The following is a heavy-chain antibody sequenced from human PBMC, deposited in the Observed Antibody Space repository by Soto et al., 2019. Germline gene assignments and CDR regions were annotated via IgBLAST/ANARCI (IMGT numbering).Heavy chain of an antibody. J-gene: IGHJ4*02. D-gene: IGHD3-3*01. CDR1: GFTFSSYA. CDR2: ISYDGSNK. CDR3: ARDERVYYDFWSGYVDY. V-gene: IGHV3-30-3*01. Sequence: QVQLVESGGGVVQPGRSLRLSCAASGFTFSSYAMHWVRQAPGKGLEWGAVISYDGSNKYYADSVKGRFTISRDNSKNTLYLQMNSLRAEDTAVYYCARDERVYYDFWSGYVDYWGQGTLVTVSS.